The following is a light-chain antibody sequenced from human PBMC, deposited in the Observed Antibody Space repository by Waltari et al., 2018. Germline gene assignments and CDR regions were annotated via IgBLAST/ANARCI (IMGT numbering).Light chain of an antibody. CDR3: QVWDGNTDQYV. J-gene: IGLJ1*01. CDR2: DDI. V-gene: IGLV3-21*04. CDR1: NIGGKS. Sequence: SYVVTQPPSVSVAPGKTASITCGGNNIGGKSVHWYQQRPGQAPVLVIYDDIPRPSGIPERFSGSNSGDTATLTITGVEAGDEADYSCQVWDGNTDQYVFGTGTKVTVL.